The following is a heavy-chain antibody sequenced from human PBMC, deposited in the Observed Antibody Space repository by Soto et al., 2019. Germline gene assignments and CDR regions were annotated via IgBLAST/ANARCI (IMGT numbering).Heavy chain of an antibody. D-gene: IGHD2-2*01. V-gene: IGHV3-30-3*01. CDR3: ARDHRYCSSTSCYYYYGMDV. CDR1: GFTFSSYA. J-gene: IGHJ6*02. CDR2: ISYDGSNK. Sequence: GGSLRLSCAASGFTFSSYAMHWVRQAPGKGLEWVAVISYDGSNKYYADSVKGRVTISRDNSKNTLYLQMNSLRAEDTAVYYCARDHRYCSSTSCYYYYGMDVWGQGTTVTVSS.